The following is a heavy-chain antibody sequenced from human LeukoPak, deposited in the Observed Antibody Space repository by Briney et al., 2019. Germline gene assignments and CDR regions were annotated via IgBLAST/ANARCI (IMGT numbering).Heavy chain of an antibody. CDR2: INPNSGGT. CDR3: ARSGHYYDSSGYYSFDY. D-gene: IGHD3-22*01. J-gene: IGHJ4*02. CDR1: GYTFTGYY. Sequence: ASVKVSCEASGYTFTGYYMHWVRQAPGQGLEWMGRINPNSGGTNYAQKFQGWVTMTRDTSTSTAYMELNRLRSDDTAVYYCARSGHYYDSSGYYSFDYWGQGTLVTVSS. V-gene: IGHV1-2*04.